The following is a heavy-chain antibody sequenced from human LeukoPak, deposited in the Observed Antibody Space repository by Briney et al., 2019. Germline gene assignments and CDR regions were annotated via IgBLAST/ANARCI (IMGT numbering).Heavy chain of an antibody. Sequence: GESLKISCKGSGYSFTSYWIGWVRQMPGKGLEWMGIIYPGDSDTRYSPSFQGQVTISADKSISTAYLQWSSLKASDTAMYYCARQLYGSGSYYSYDAFDIWGQGTVVTVSS. CDR2: IYPGDSDT. J-gene: IGHJ3*02. D-gene: IGHD3-10*01. CDR3: ARQLYGSGSYYSYDAFDI. CDR1: GYSFTSYW. V-gene: IGHV5-51*01.